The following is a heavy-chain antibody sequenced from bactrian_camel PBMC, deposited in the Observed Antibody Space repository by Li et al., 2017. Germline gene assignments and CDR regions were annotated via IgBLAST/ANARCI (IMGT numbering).Heavy chain of an antibody. CDR1: VQTYDIHC. CDR3: AAAPTGTWRFPPRLVDFEY. J-gene: IGHJ6*01. Sequence: QVQLVESGGGSVQAGGSLKLSCVASVQTYDIHCMGWFRQVPGKAREGVAALGKTSGETWYADSAKGRFTISLDNAEDTLYLQMDTLKPEDTAMYYCAAAPTGTWRFPPRLVDFEYWGQGTQVTVS. V-gene: IGHV3-3*01. CDR2: LGKTSGET.